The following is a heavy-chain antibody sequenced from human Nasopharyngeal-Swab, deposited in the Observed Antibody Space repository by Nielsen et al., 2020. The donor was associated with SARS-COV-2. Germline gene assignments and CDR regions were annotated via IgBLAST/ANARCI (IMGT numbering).Heavy chain of an antibody. V-gene: IGHV3-30-3*01. J-gene: IGHJ6*02. Sequence: GGSLRLSCAASGFTFSSYAMHWVRQAPGKGLEWVAVISYDGSNKYYADSVKGRFTISRDNSKNTLYLQMNSLRAEDTAVYYCARDSGAPMDVWGQGTTVTVSS. CDR2: ISYDGSNK. CDR3: ARDSGAPMDV. D-gene: IGHD3-10*01. CDR1: GFTFSSYA.